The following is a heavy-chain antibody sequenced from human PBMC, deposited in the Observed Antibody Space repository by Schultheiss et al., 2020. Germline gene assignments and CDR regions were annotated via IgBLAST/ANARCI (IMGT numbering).Heavy chain of an antibody. CDR3: AKYLVPAAGDY. D-gene: IGHD2-2*01. J-gene: IGHJ4*02. CDR2: ISGSGGST. V-gene: IGHV3-23*01. Sequence: GESLKISCAASGFTFSSYWMHWVRQAPGKGLEWVSAISGSGGSTYYADSVKGRFTISRDNSKNTLYLQMNSLRAEDTAVYYCAKYLVPAAGDYWGQGTLVTVSS. CDR1: GFTFSSYW.